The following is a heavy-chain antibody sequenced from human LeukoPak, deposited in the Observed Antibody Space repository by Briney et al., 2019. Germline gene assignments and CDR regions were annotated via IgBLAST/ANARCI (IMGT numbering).Heavy chain of an antibody. V-gene: IGHV3-33*01. CDR1: GFTFSSYG. D-gene: IGHD3-22*01. J-gene: IGHJ6*03. CDR2: IWYDGSNK. Sequence: PGRSLRLSCAASGFTFSSYGMHWVRQAPGKGLEWVAVIWYDGSNKYYADSVKGRFTISRDNSKNTLYLQMNSLRAEDTAVYYCARGVEYYDSSGSYMDVWGKGTTVTVSS. CDR3: ARGVEYYDSSGSYMDV.